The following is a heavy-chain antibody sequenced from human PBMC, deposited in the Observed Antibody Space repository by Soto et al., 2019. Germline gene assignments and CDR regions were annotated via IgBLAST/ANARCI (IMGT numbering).Heavy chain of an antibody. D-gene: IGHD2-2*01. Sequence: GESLKISCKGSGYSFTNSWIGWVRQMPGKGLEWMGIIYPGDSDTRYSPSFQGQVTISADKSISTAYLQWSSLKASDTAMYYCARHGGLHQPYYYYGMDVWGQGTTVTVSS. V-gene: IGHV5-51*01. CDR3: ARHGGLHQPYYYYGMDV. CDR1: GYSFTNSW. J-gene: IGHJ6*02. CDR2: IYPGDSDT.